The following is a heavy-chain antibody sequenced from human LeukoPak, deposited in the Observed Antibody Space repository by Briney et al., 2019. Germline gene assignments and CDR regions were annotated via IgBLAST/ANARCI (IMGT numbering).Heavy chain of an antibody. V-gene: IGHV1-46*01. D-gene: IGHD3-22*01. CDR1: GYTFTTFY. CDR2: INPSSGST. Sequence: ASVKVSCKASGYTFTTFYMHWVRQAPGQGLEWMGIINPSSGSTNYAQKFQGRVTMTRDTSTSTGYMELSSQRSEDTAVYYCARVPWANYYDIYFDYWGQGTLVTVSS. J-gene: IGHJ4*02. CDR3: ARVPWANYYDIYFDY.